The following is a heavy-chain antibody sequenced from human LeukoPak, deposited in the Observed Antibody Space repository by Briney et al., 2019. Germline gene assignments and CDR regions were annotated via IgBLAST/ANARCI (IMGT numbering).Heavy chain of an antibody. V-gene: IGHV3-21*01. D-gene: IGHD1-7*01. CDR2: ISSSSSYI. CDR1: GFTFSSYT. Sequence: TGGSLRLSCAASGFTFSSYTMNWVRQAPGKGLEWVSSISSSSSYIYYADSVKGRFTISRDNAKNSLYLQMNSLRAEDTAVYYCARGGELLPYYYYGMDVWGQGTTVTVSS. CDR3: ARGGELLPYYYYGMDV. J-gene: IGHJ6*02.